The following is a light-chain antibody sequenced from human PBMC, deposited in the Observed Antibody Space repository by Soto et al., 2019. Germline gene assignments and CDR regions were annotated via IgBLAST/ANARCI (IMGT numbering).Light chain of an antibody. V-gene: IGLV2-8*01. CDR3: NAYADSDNWV. CDR2: EVT. Sequence: QSALTQPPSASGSPGQSVTISCTGTSSDVGGYNYVSWYQHHPGKAPKLMIYEVTKRPSGVPDRFSGSKSGNTASLTVSGLQAEDEADYYCNAYADSDNWVFGGGTKL. CDR1: SSDVGGYNY. J-gene: IGLJ3*02.